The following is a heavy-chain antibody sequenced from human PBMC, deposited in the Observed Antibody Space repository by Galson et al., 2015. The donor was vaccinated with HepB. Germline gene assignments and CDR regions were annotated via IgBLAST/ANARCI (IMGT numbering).Heavy chain of an antibody. Sequence: VKVSCKASGYTFTSYAMHWVRQAPGQRLEWMGWINAGNGNTKYSQKFQGRVTITRDTSASTAYMELSSLRSEDTAVYYCARVPTVTNFYYYYGMDVWGQGTTVTVSS. V-gene: IGHV1-3*01. CDR3: ARVPTVTNFYYYYGMDV. D-gene: IGHD4-17*01. CDR1: GYTFTSYA. J-gene: IGHJ6*02. CDR2: INAGNGNT.